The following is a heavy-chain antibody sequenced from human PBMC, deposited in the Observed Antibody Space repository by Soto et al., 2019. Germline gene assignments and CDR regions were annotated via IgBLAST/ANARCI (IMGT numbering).Heavy chain of an antibody. CDR3: ALTGTTFRYYYYGMDV. D-gene: IGHD1-7*01. Sequence: GASVKVSCKASGGTFSSYAISWVRQAPGQGLEWMGGIIPIFGTANYAQKFQGRVTITADKSTSTAYMELSSLRSEDMAVYYCALTGTTFRYYYYGMDVWGQGTTVTVSS. V-gene: IGHV1-69*06. CDR2: IIPIFGTA. J-gene: IGHJ6*02. CDR1: GGTFSSYA.